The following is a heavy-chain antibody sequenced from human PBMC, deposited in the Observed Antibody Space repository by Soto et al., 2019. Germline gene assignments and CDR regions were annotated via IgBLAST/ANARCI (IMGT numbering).Heavy chain of an antibody. CDR1: GYTFTSYG. D-gene: IGHD2-21*02. Sequence: GASVKVSCKASGYTFTSYGISWVRQAPGQGLEWMGWISAYNGNTNYAQKLQGRVTMTTDTSTSTAYMELRSLRSDDTAVYYCARDPGTVVTLNYYYGMDVWGQGTTVTVSS. V-gene: IGHV1-18*01. CDR3: ARDPGTVVTLNYYYGMDV. CDR2: ISAYNGNT. J-gene: IGHJ6*02.